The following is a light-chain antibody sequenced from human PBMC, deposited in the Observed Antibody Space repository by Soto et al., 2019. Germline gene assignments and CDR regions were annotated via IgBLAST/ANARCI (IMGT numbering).Light chain of an antibody. CDR2: GNS. Sequence: QSVLTQPPSVSGAPGQRVTISCTGRSSNIGAGYDVHWYQQLPGTAPKLLIYGNSNRPSGVPDRFSGSKSGTSASLAITGLQAEDEADYCCQSYDSSLSGSRVFGGWTKLTVL. J-gene: IGLJ3*02. CDR1: SSNIGAGYD. V-gene: IGLV1-40*01. CDR3: QSYDSSLSGSRV.